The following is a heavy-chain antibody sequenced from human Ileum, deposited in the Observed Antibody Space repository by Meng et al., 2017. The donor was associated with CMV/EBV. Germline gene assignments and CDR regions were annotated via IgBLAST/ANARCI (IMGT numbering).Heavy chain of an antibody. J-gene: IGHJ4*02. CDR2: INTNNGNT. CDR3: ARGIDY. Sequence: QDQLVQSGGEVQKPGASVKVSCKASGYTFTSQGITWVRQAPGQGLEWMGWINTNNGNTNYAWKFQGRVTMTTGTSTSTGYMELRSLRSDDTAVYYCARGIDYWGQGTLVTVSS. CDR1: GYTFTSQG. V-gene: IGHV1-18*01.